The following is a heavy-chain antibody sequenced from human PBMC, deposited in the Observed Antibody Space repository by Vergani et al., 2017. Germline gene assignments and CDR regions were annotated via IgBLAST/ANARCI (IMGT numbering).Heavy chain of an antibody. CDR3: AMNYDRGVGAFDI. CDR2: IYYSGST. Sequence: QVQLQESGPGLVKPSQTLSLTCTVSGGSISSGGYYWSWIRQPPGKGLEWIGDIYYSGSTYYNPSLKSRVTISVDTSKNQFSLKLCSVTAADTAVYYCAMNYDRGVGAFDIWGQGTMVTVSS. D-gene: IGHD1-7*01. V-gene: IGHV4-31*03. J-gene: IGHJ3*02. CDR1: GGSISSGGYY.